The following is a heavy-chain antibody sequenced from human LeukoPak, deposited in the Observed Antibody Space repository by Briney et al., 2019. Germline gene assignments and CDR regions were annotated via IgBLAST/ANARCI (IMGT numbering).Heavy chain of an antibody. CDR3: ARGFSSSWYGGGNWFDP. CDR1: GYTFTGYY. J-gene: IGHJ5*02. Sequence: WASVKVSCKASGYTFTGYYMHWVRQAPGQGLEWMGWINPNSGGTNYAQKFQSRVTMTRDTSISTAYMELSRLRSDDTAVYYCARGFSSSWYGGGNWFDPWGQGTLVTVSS. D-gene: IGHD6-13*01. V-gene: IGHV1-2*02. CDR2: INPNSGGT.